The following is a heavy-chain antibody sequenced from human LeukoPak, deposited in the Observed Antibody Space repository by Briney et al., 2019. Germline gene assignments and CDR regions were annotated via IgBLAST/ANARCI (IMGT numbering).Heavy chain of an antibody. CDR2: IYYSGST. D-gene: IGHD4-23*01. V-gene: IGHV4-31*03. Sequence: PSQILSLTCTVSGGSISSGGYYWSWIRQHPGKGLEWIGYIYYSGSTYYNPSLKSRITISVDTSKNQFSLKLSSVTAADTAVYYCARGYYGGTVYDIWGQGTMVTVSS. CDR1: GGSISSGGYY. J-gene: IGHJ3*02. CDR3: ARGYYGGTVYDI.